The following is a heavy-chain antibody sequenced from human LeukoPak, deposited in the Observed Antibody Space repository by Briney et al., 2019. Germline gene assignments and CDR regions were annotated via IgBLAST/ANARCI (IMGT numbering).Heavy chain of an antibody. CDR2: IYYSGST. CDR3: AREKYSTSCYFDY. D-gene: IGHD2-2*01. J-gene: IGHJ4*02. Sequence: SETLSLTCTVSGGSISSYYWSWIRQPPGKGLEWIGYIYYSGSTNYNPSLKSRVTISVDTSKSQFSLKLSSVTAADTAVYYCAREKYSTSCYFDYWGQGTLVTVSS. CDR1: GGSISSYY. V-gene: IGHV4-59*01.